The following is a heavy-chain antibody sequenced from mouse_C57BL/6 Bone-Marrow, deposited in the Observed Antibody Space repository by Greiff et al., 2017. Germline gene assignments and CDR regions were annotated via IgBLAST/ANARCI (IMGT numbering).Heavy chain of an antibody. J-gene: IGHJ4*01. CDR1: GYTFTSYW. CDR3: ARPSGYYYYAMDY. CDR2: IYPGSGST. Sequence: QVQLKQPGAELVKPGASVKMSCKASGYTFTSYWITWVKQRPGQGLEWIGDIYPGSGSTNYNEKFKSKATLTVDTSSSTAYMQLSSLPSEDSAVYYRARPSGYYYYAMDYWGQGTSVTVSS. D-gene: IGHD3-1*01. V-gene: IGHV1-55*01.